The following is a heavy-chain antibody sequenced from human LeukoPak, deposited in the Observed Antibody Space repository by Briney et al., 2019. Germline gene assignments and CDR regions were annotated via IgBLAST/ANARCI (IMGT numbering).Heavy chain of an antibody. D-gene: IGHD3-10*01. Sequence: ASVKVSCKASESTFTGDYMRWLRQAPGQGLEWMGWISPKSGGTNYAQKFQGRVTMTTDKSISTAYMELSRLTSGDTAVYYCARDRNMVRGVIAYWGQGTLVTVSS. CDR3: ARDRNMVRGVIAY. V-gene: IGHV1-2*02. CDR1: ESTFTGDY. J-gene: IGHJ4*02. CDR2: ISPKSGGT.